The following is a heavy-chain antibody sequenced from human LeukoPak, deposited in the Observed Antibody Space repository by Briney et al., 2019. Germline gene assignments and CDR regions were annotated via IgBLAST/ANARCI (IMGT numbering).Heavy chain of an antibody. Sequence: GGSLRLSCAASGFTFRRNAMSWVRQAPGKGLEWVSGISGGGGITYYADSVKGRFTISRDNSKNTLQLQMDSLRAEDTAVYYCAKSSYGDYGKSDYWGQGTLVTVSS. V-gene: IGHV3-23*01. CDR2: ISGGGGIT. CDR1: GFTFRRNA. CDR3: AKSSYGDYGKSDY. D-gene: IGHD4-17*01. J-gene: IGHJ4*02.